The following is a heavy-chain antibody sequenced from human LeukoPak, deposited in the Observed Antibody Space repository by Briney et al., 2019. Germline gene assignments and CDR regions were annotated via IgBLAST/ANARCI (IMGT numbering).Heavy chain of an antibody. J-gene: IGHJ3*02. CDR3: AKDLGEVRYAFDI. V-gene: IGHV3-30*18. Sequence: GRSLRLSCAASGFSFSDHGMHWVRQAPGKGLEWVAIITYDGSNKYYADSVKGRFTISRDNSKNTLYVQMNSLRPEDTAVYYCAKDLGEVRYAFDIWGQGTMVTVSS. D-gene: IGHD3-16*01. CDR1: GFSFSDHG. CDR2: ITYDGSNK.